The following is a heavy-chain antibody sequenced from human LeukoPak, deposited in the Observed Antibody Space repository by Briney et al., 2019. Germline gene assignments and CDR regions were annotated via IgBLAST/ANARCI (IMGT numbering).Heavy chain of an antibody. CDR3: ARGAGWLADY. D-gene: IGHD6-19*01. V-gene: IGHV3-7*01. CDR1: GFTFSNYR. CDR2: IKQDGSEK. Sequence: GGSLRLSCAASGFTFSNYRMNWVRQTPGKGLEWVANIKQDGSEKNYVDSVKGRFTISRDNAKNSLYLQMNSLRVEDTAVYYCARGAGWLADYWGQGTLVTVSS. J-gene: IGHJ4*02.